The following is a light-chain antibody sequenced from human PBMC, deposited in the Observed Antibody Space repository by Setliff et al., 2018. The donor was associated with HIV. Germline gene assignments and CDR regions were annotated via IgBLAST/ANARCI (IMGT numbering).Light chain of an antibody. V-gene: IGLV2-14*02. CDR1: SSDVGSYNL. CDR2: EVI. J-gene: IGLJ1*01. Sequence: QSALTQPASVSGSPGQSITISCTGTSSDVGSYNLVSWYQQHPGKAPKLIIYEVIKRPSGISNRFSGSKSGSTASLTISGLQAEDEADYYCSSYTSSTPLYVFGTGTKVTVL. CDR3: SSYTSSTPLYV.